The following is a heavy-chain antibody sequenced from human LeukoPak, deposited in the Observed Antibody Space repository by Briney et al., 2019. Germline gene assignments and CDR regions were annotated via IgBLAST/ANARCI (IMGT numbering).Heavy chain of an antibody. D-gene: IGHD4-17*01. Sequence: ASVKVSCRASGYTFTDYYMHWVRQAPGQGLEWMGWINPNSGGTNYAQKFQGRVSMTRDTSISTAYMELSRLRSDDTAVYYCARADYGDGAYFDYWGQGTLVTVSS. J-gene: IGHJ4*02. CDR2: INPNSGGT. CDR3: ARADYGDGAYFDY. CDR1: GYTFTDYY. V-gene: IGHV1-2*02.